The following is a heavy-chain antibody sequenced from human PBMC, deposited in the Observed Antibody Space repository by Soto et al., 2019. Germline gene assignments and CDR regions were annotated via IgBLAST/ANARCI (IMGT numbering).Heavy chain of an antibody. CDR2: IYYSGST. CDR3: ARVRDYYYGMDV. CDR1: GGSISSYY. V-gene: IGHV4-59*01. Sequence: QVQLQESGPGLVKPSETLSLTCTVSGGSISSYYWSWIRQPPGKGLEWIGYIYYSGSTNYNPSLKSRVTISVDTSKNQSSLKLSSVTAADTAVYYCARVRDYYYGMDVWGQGTTVTVSS. J-gene: IGHJ6*02.